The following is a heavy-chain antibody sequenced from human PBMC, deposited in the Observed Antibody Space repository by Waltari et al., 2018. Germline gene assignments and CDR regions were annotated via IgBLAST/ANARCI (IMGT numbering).Heavy chain of an antibody. J-gene: IGHJ6*03. CDR2: IYYSGST. CDR3: ARAPLDPENYMDV. CDR1: GGSISSYY. V-gene: IGHV4-59*01. Sequence: QVQLPESGPGLVKPSETLSLTCPVSGGSISSYYWSWIRQPPGKGLEWIVYIYYSGSTNYNTSLKSRVTISVDTSKNQFSLKLSSVTAADTAVYYCARAPLDPENYMDVWGKGTTVTISS.